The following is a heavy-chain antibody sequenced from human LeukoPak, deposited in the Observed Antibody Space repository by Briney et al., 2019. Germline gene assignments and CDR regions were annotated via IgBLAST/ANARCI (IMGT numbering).Heavy chain of an antibody. CDR2: ISTDGSKT. J-gene: IGHJ4*02. CDR3: VKKSDTSTVRGCLDY. Sequence: GGSLRLSCSASGFTFTTYALRWVRQAPGKGLEYVSSISTDGSKTFYADSVRGRFTISRDNFKNTLFLQLSSLTTEDTAVYYCVKKSDTSTVRGCLDYWGQGTLVTVSS. D-gene: IGHD4-17*01. CDR1: GFTFTTYA. V-gene: IGHV3-64D*09.